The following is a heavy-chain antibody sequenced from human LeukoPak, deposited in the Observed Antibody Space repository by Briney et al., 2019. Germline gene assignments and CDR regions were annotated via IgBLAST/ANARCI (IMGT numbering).Heavy chain of an antibody. CDR2: ISISGSTT. D-gene: IGHD1-1*01. Sequence: GESLRLSCAASGFTFSDYYMSRVRQAPGKGLEWLSYISISGSTTYYADSVKGRFAISRDNAKNSVFLQMNSLRAEDTAVYYCAATRYYYYMDVWGKGTTVTVSS. CDR3: AATRYYYYMDV. J-gene: IGHJ6*03. V-gene: IGHV3-11*04. CDR1: GFTFSDYY.